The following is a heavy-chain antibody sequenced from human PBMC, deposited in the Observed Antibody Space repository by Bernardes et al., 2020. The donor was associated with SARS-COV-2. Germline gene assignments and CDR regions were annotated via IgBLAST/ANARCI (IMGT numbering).Heavy chain of an antibody. Sequence: GGSLRLSCAASGFTFRNYWMSWVRQAPAKGLEWVANIKADGSENYYVDSVRGRFTISRDNAKNSLYLQMNSLRAEDTAVYYCARDKEELDGRYFDWLLRGNYYYGMDVWGQGTKVTVSS. CDR1: GFTFRNYW. CDR2: IKADGSEN. CDR3: ARDKEELDGRYFDWLLRGNYYYGMDV. V-gene: IGHV3-7*01. J-gene: IGHJ6*02. D-gene: IGHD3-9*01.